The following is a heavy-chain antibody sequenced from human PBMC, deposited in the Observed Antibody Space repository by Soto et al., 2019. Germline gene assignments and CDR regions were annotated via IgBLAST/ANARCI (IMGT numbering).Heavy chain of an antibody. V-gene: IGHV3-30*18. CDR1: GFTFGSYG. D-gene: IGHD2-2*01. CDR3: AKDVGYCSSTSCPYYYYYGMDV. J-gene: IGHJ6*02. CDR2: ISYDGSNK. Sequence: PGGSLRLSCAASGFTFGSYGMHWVRQAPGKGLEWVAVISYDGSNKYYADSVKGRFTISRDNSKNTLYLQMNSLRAENTAVYYCAKDVGYCSSTSCPYYYYYGMDVWGQGTTVTVSS.